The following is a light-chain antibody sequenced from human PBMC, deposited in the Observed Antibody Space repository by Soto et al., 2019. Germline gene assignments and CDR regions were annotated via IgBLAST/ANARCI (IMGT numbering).Light chain of an antibody. Sequence: DIVMTQTPLSLSVTPGQPASISCKSTQSLLYSAWYLQRPGQPPQVLISEVSKRFSGVSDRFSGSGSGTDFTLNISRVEAEDVGVYYCLQTVQLPYTFGQGTRLEIK. V-gene: IGKV2D-29*01. J-gene: IGKJ2*01. CDR1: QSLLYSA. CDR3: LQTVQLPYT. CDR2: EVS.